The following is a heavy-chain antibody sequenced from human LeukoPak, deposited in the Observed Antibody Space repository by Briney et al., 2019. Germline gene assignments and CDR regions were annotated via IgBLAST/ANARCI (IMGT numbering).Heavy chain of an antibody. D-gene: IGHD5-24*01. Sequence: PGGSLRLSCAASGFTFSSYSMNWVRQAPGKGLEWVSSISTSSRYIYYADSVKGRFTISRDTAKKSLYLQMNSLRAEDTAVYYCARDGNEGYRQYYFEHWGQGTLVTVSS. V-gene: IGHV3-21*01. J-gene: IGHJ4*02. CDR1: GFTFSSYS. CDR3: ARDGNEGYRQYYFEH. CDR2: ISTSSRYI.